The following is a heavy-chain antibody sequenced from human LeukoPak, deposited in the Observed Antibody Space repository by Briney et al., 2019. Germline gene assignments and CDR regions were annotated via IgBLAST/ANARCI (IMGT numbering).Heavy chain of an antibody. D-gene: IGHD5-12*01. Sequence: SVKVSCKASGGTFSGYAISWVRQAPGQGLEWMGRIIPILGIANYAQKFQGRVTITADKSTSTVYMELSSLRSEDTAVYYCAREWATLVPHAFDIWGQGTMVTVSS. J-gene: IGHJ3*02. V-gene: IGHV1-69*04. CDR3: AREWATLVPHAFDI. CDR1: GGTFSGYA. CDR2: IIPILGIA.